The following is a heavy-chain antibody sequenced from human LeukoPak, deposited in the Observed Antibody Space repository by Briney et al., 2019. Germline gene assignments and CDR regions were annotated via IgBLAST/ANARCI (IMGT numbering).Heavy chain of an antibody. CDR3: ASGEVGVVYRAGGRYYYYYHAMDV. V-gene: IGHV1-58*01. Sequence: SVKVSCKASGFTFTSSAVQWVRQARGQRLEWIGWIVVGSGNTNHAQKFQGRVSLTTDTSTSTAYMELRSLRSDDTAVYYCASGEVGVVYRAGGRYYYYYHAMDVWGQGTTVTVSS. J-gene: IGHJ6*02. D-gene: IGHD2-15*01. CDR1: GFTFTSSA. CDR2: IVVGSGNT.